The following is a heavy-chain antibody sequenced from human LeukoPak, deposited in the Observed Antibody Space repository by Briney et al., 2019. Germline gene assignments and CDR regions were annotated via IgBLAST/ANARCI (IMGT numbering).Heavy chain of an antibody. CDR1: GFTFSSYA. CDR3: ASSYGSGSYLFDY. Sequence: GGSLRLSCAASGFTFSSYAMHWVRQAPGKGLEWVVVISYDGSNKYYADSVKGRFTISRDNSKNTLYLQMNSLRAEDTAVYYCASSYGSGSYLFDYWGQGTLVTVSS. J-gene: IGHJ4*02. D-gene: IGHD3-10*01. V-gene: IGHV3-30-3*01. CDR2: ISYDGSNK.